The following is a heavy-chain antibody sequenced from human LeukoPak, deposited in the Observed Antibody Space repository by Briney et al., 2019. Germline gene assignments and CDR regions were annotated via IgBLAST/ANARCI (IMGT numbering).Heavy chain of an antibody. CDR2: TAYEGGEK. CDR1: GSTFSGHL. CDR3: AKWVGPHSAFDI. Sequence: GRSLRLSCAASGSTFSGHLLHWVRQAPGKGLEWVAGTAYEGGEKYYADSVSGRFTISRDNSDNTVYLQMNGLRLEDTAVYFCAKWVGPHSAFDIWGQGTMVTVSS. J-gene: IGHJ3*02. D-gene: IGHD6-19*01. V-gene: IGHV3-30*01.